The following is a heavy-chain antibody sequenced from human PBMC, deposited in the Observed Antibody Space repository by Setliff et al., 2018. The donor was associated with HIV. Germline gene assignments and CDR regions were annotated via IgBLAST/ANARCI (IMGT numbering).Heavy chain of an antibody. D-gene: IGHD3-10*01. Sequence: ASVKVSCKTSGYTFTSYAINWVRQAPGQGLEWMGWINTNTGSPTYAQGFTGRFVFSLDTSVSTTYLQISSLKAEDTAIYYCARDPSVLWSGKLFLDAFDIWGQGTMVTVSS. V-gene: IGHV7-4-1*02. CDR2: INTNTGSP. J-gene: IGHJ3*02. CDR1: GYTFTSYA. CDR3: ARDPSVLWSGKLFLDAFDI.